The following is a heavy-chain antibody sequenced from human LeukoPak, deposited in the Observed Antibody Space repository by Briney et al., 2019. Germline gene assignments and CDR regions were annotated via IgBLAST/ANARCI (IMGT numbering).Heavy chain of an antibody. CDR2: IRDSGGNT. V-gene: IGHV3-23*01. CDR1: GFTFSSYA. CDR3: AKTSGGDY. J-gene: IGHJ4*02. Sequence: GGSLRLSCAASGFTFSSYAMSWVRQAPGKGLEWVSGIRDSGGNTYYADSVRGRFTISRDNSKNTLYLQMNSLRAEDTAVYYCAKTSGGDYWGQGTRVTVSS.